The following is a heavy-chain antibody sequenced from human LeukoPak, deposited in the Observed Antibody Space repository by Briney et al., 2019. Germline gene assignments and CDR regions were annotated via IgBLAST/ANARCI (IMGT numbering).Heavy chain of an antibody. D-gene: IGHD3-10*01. V-gene: IGHV3-66*01. CDR2: MYSWCST. CDR3: AGVPMAWGAY. CDR1: GFPVSINY. Sequence: PGGSLRLSCAVSGFPVSINYMSCVRQAPGEGLEWVSVMYSWCSTYYADSVEGRFPISRENSKDTLLLQIKNPKAEDTAVYYCAGVPMAWGAYWGQGTLVTVSS. J-gene: IGHJ4*02.